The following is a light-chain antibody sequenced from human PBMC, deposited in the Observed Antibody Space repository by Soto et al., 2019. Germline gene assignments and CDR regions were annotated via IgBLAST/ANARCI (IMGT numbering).Light chain of an antibody. CDR1: RSVSRTY. V-gene: IGKV3D-20*01. CDR3: HQYGNSPAT. J-gene: IGKJ5*01. Sequence: EIVLTQSPGSLSLSPGQTATLSCAASRSVSRTYLAWYQHRPGLAPRLLIYDVSKRASGIPDRFSGGGSGTHFTLTISTVEPEDFAVYYCHQYGNSPATFGQGTRLDIK. CDR2: DVS.